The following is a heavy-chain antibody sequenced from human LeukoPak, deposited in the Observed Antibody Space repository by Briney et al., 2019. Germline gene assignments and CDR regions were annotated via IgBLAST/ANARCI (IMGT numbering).Heavy chain of an antibody. V-gene: IGHV4-59*01. CDR3: ARSPSRCCTNGVCPYGMDV. J-gene: IGHJ6*02. Sequence: PSETLSLTCTVSGGSISSYYWSWIRQPPGKGLEWIGYIYYSGSTNYNPSLKSRVTISVDTSKNQFSLKLSSVTAADTAVYYCARSPSRCCTNGVCPYGMDVWGQGTTVTVSS. D-gene: IGHD2-8*01. CDR1: GGSISSYY. CDR2: IYYSGST.